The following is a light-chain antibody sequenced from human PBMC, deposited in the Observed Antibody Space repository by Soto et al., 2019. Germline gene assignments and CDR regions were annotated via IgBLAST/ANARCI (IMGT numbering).Light chain of an antibody. Sequence: QSVLTQAASGSESPGQSISLSCGGTSTDVGSHNYVSWYQQHPGKAPKLIIFEVNNRPSGVSHRFSGSKSGNTASLTISDLQGEDEADYYCSSYTTNNTVVVGGGTKLTVL. J-gene: IGLJ2*01. CDR2: EVN. CDR3: SSYTTNNTVV. V-gene: IGLV2-14*01. CDR1: STDVGSHNY.